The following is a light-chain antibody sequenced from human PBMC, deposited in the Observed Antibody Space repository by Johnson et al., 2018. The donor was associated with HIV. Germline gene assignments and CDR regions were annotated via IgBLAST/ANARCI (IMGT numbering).Light chain of an antibody. CDR2: AKN. CDR3: GTWDSSLSAYV. V-gene: IGLV1-51*01. J-gene: IGLJ1*01. CDR1: SSNIGNNY. Sequence: QSVLTQPPSVSAAPGQKVTISCSGGSSNIGNNYVSWYRHLPGTAPKLLISAKNKRPSGVPDRFSASKSGTSATLDITGLQTGAQADYYCGTWDSSLSAYVFGTGTTVTVL.